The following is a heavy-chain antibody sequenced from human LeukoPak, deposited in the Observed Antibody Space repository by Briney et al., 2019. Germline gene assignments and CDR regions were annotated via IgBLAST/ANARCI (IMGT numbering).Heavy chain of an antibody. CDR1: GYTFTGYY. V-gene: IGHV1-2*02. CDR2: INPNSGGT. D-gene: IGHD3-22*01. Sequence: ASVTVSCKASGYTFTGYYMHWVRQAPGQGLEWMGWINPNSGGTNYAQKFQGRVTMARDTSISTAYMELSRLRSDDTAVYYCARAHHYDSRGFILDYFDYWGQGTLVTVSS. CDR3: ARAHHYDSRGFILDYFDY. J-gene: IGHJ4*02.